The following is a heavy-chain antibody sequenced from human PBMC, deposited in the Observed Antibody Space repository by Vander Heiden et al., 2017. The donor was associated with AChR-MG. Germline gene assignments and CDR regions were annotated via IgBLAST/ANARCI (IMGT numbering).Heavy chain of an antibody. CDR1: GGSISGYY. CDR2: IHSTGKT. Sequence: QVQLQESGPGLVKPSETLSLTCTVTGGSISGYYWSWIRQPPGRGLEWITWIHSTGKTLYNPALMSRGAMSVDTSRNQFSLSLYSVTAADTGVYYYARHRGSGTYPLDYWGQGILVTVSS. CDR3: ARHRGSGTYPLDY. D-gene: IGHD1-26*01. V-gene: IGHV4-4*07. J-gene: IGHJ4*02.